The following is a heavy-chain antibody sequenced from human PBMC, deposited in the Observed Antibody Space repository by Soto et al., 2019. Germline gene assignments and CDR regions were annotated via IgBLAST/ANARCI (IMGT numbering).Heavy chain of an antibody. CDR1: GITFTNYA. J-gene: IGHJ4*02. Sequence: PGGSLRPSCVATGITFTNYAMTWVRQAPGKGLEWVSIIYNPGDITFYADFAKGRFTISRDNSKNTLYLQMSSLRAADTGVYYCAKSLIGTGYYFDSWGKGTLVTVSS. CDR3: AKSLIGTGYYFDS. CDR2: IYNPGDIT. D-gene: IGHD3-10*01. V-gene: IGHV3-23*01.